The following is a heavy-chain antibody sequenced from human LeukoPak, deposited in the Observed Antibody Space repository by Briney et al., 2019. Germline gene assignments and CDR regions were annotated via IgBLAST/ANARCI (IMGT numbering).Heavy chain of an antibody. CDR2: ISGSGGST. D-gene: IGHD2-15*01. CDR1: GFPFISYA. V-gene: IGHV3-23*01. CDR3: AKRAYCSGGSCYSPGEYYYYGMDV. Sequence: PGGSLRLSCAASGFPFISYAMSWVRQAPGKGLEWVSAISGSGGSTYYADSVKGRFTISRDNSKNTLYLQMNSLRAEDTAVYYCAKRAYCSGGSCYSPGEYYYYGMDVWGQGTTVTVSS. J-gene: IGHJ6*02.